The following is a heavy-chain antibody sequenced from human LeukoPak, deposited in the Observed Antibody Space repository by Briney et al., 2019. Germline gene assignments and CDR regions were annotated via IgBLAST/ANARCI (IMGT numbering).Heavy chain of an antibody. CDR1: GFTFSSYW. Sequence: GGSLRLSCAASGFTFSSYWMHWVRQAPGKGLVWVSRINSDGSSTSYADSVKGRFTISRDNSKNTLYLQTNSLRAEDTAGYYCASMQWLVLPIYAFDIWGQGTMVTVSS. V-gene: IGHV3-74*01. D-gene: IGHD6-19*01. CDR3: ASMQWLVLPIYAFDI. J-gene: IGHJ3*02. CDR2: INSDGSST.